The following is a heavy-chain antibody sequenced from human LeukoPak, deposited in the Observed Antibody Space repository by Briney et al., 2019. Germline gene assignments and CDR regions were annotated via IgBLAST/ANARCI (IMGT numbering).Heavy chain of an antibody. J-gene: IGHJ5*02. CDR1: GGTFSSYA. Sequence: SVKVSCKASGGTFSSYAISWVRQAPGQGLEWMGGIIPIFGTANYAQKFQGRVTITTDESTSTAYMELSSLRSEDTAVYYCARTPPPSYCSSTSCYKSFNWFDPWGQGTLVTVSS. V-gene: IGHV1-69*05. CDR2: IIPIFGTA. D-gene: IGHD2-2*02. CDR3: ARTPPPSYCSSTSCYKSFNWFDP.